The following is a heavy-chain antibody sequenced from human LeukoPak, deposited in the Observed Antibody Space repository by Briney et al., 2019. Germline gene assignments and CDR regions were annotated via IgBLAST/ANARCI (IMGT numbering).Heavy chain of an antibody. CDR1: GFTFSSYA. CDR3: ARERGYYGSGRYGADFDY. V-gene: IGHV3-30*04. Sequence: GGSLRLSCAASGFTFSSYAMHWVRQAPGKGLEWVAVISYDGSNKYYADSVKDRCTISRDTSKNTLYLQMNSLRAEDTAVYYCARERGYYGSGRYGADFDYWGQGTLVTVSS. J-gene: IGHJ4*02. D-gene: IGHD3-10*01. CDR2: ISYDGSNK.